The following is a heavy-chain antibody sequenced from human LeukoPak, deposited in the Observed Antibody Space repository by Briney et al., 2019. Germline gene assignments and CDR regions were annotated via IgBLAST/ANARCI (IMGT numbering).Heavy chain of an antibody. CDR2: IYSSEFT. Sequence: SETLSLTCTVSGASFDSSYCWTWVRQPPGKRPEWIGTIYSSEFTYYTPSLISRVTISADTSKNLFSLRLTSVTAADTAVYYCARGSDDYKLGNYWGQGTLVTVSS. CDR1: GASFDSSYC. V-gene: IGHV4-39*01. CDR3: ARGSDDYKLGNY. J-gene: IGHJ4*02. D-gene: IGHD5-24*01.